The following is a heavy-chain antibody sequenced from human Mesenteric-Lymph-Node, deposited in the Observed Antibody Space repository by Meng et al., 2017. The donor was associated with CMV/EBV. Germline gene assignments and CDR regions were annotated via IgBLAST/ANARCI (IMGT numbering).Heavy chain of an antibody. J-gene: IGHJ5*02. CDR3: ARHGWQLVGALYNWFDP. CDR1: YTLTELS. V-gene: IGHV1-24*01. D-gene: IGHD6-6*01. CDR2: FDPEDGET. Sequence: YTLTELSMHWVRQAPGKGLEWMGGFDPEDGETIYAQKFQGRVTMTEDTSTDTAYMELSSLRSEDTAVYYCARHGWQLVGALYNWFDPWGQGTLVTVSS.